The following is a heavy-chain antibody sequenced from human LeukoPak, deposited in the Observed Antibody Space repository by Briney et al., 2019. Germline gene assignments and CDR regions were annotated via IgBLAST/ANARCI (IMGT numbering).Heavy chain of an antibody. CDR1: GFTFSSYD. CDR2: IGTAGDT. CDR3: ARRRGDYYTGWHFDL. V-gene: IGHV3-13*01. J-gene: IGHJ2*01. D-gene: IGHD4-17*01. Sequence: GGSLRLSCAASGFTFSSYDMHWVRQATGKGLEWVSAIGTAGDTYYPGSVKGRFTISRENAKNSLYLQMNSLRAGDTAVYYCARRRGDYYTGWHFDLWGRGTLVTVSS.